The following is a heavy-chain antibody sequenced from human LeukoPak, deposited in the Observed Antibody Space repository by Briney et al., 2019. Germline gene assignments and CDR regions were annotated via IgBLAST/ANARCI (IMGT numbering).Heavy chain of an antibody. Sequence: GGSLRLSCAASGFTFSSYAMTWVRQAPGKGLEWVSATGSTGVSTFYADSVKGRFTVSRDNSKNTLSLQMNSLRAEDTAVYYCAKDPGVVPAHYFDYWGQGILVTVSS. J-gene: IGHJ4*02. CDR1: GFTFSSYA. CDR3: AKDPGVVPAHYFDY. V-gene: IGHV3-23*01. D-gene: IGHD2-2*01. CDR2: TGSTGVST.